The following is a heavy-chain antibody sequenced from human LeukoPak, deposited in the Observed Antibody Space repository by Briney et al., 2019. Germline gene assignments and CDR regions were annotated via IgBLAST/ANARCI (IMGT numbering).Heavy chain of an antibody. D-gene: IGHD5-12*01. J-gene: IGHJ4*02. Sequence: PSETLSLTCAVYGGSFSGYYWSWIRQPPGKGLEWIGEINHSGSTNYNPSLKSRVTISVDTSKNQLSLKLSSVTAADTAVYYCARGVLNSGYDWVNWGQGTLVTVSS. CDR1: GGSFSGYY. CDR2: INHSGST. CDR3: ARGVLNSGYDWVN. V-gene: IGHV4-34*01.